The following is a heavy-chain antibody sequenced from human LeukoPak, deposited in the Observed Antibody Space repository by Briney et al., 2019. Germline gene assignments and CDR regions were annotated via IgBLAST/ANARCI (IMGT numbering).Heavy chain of an antibody. CDR2: IYTSGST. V-gene: IGHV4-61*02. Sequence: SETLSLTCTVSGGSISSGSYYWSWIRQPAGKGLEWIGRIYTSGSTNYNPSLKSRVTISVDTSKNQFSLKLSSVTAADTAVYYCARGAVVADYWGQGTLVTVSS. J-gene: IGHJ4*02. D-gene: IGHD2-15*01. CDR3: ARGAVVADY. CDR1: GGSISSGSYY.